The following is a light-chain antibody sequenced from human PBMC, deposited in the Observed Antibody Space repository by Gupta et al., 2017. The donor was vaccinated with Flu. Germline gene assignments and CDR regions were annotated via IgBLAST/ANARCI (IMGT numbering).Light chain of an antibody. J-gene: IGLJ1*01. CDR1: SSDIGAGHD. CDR3: QSYDIGLNGPYV. CDR2: GNS. Sequence: QSVLTQPPSVSGAPGQRVIISCTGSSSDIGAGHDVHWYQQLPGAAPKLLLYGNSNRPSGVPDRFSVSKSGTSASLAITGLQAEDEAEYDGQSYDIGLNGPYVFGTGTKVTVL. V-gene: IGLV1-40*01.